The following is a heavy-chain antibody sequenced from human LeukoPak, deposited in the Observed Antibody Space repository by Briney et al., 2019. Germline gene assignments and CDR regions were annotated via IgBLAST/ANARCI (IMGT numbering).Heavy chain of an antibody. CDR2: ISAYNGNT. J-gene: IGHJ6*03. D-gene: IGHD6-6*01. V-gene: IGHV1-18*04. CDR1: GYTFTSHY. Sequence: ASVKVSCKASGYTFTSHYIHWVRQAPGQGLEWMGWISAYNGNTNYAQKLQGRVTMTTDTSTSTAYMELRSLRSDDTAVYYCARDREQLVGPEGCMDVWGKGTTVTVSS. CDR3: ARDREQLVGPEGCMDV.